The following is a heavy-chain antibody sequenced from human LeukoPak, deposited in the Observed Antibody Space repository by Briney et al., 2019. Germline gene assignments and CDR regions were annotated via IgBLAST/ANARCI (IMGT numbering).Heavy chain of an antibody. D-gene: IGHD3-22*01. CDR2: IYFSGST. J-gene: IGHJ4*02. Sequence: SETLSLTCTVSGGSISTYFWSWIRQPPGKGLEWIGHIYFSGSTNYNPSLESRVTISVDMSKNQFSLTLSSVTAADTAVYYCARHKSSGSYPLDYWGQGILVTVSS. CDR1: GGSISTYF. V-gene: IGHV4-59*08. CDR3: ARHKSSGSYPLDY.